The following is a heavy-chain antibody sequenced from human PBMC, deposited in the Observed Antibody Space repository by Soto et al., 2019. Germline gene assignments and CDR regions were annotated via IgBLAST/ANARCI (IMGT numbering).Heavy chain of an antibody. CDR2: MNPNSGNT. V-gene: IGHV1-8*01. CDR3: ARGLYYYDSSGYHYYYGMDV. CDR1: GYTFTSYD. Sequence: QVQLVQSGAEVKKPGASVKVSCKASGYTFTSYDINWVRQATGQGLEWMGWMNPNSGNTGYAQKFQGRVTMTRNTSISTAYMELSSLRSEDTAVYYCARGLYYYDSSGYHYYYGMDVWGQGTTVTVSS. J-gene: IGHJ6*02. D-gene: IGHD3-22*01.